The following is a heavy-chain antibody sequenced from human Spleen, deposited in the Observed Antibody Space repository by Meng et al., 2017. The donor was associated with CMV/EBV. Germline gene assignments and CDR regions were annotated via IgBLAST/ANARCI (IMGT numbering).Heavy chain of an antibody. CDR3: ARGALWGRYYFDY. CDR2: ITGNGATI. Sequence: GGSLRLSCAASGFTFSAYNINWVRQAPGKGLQWLSYITGNGATIHYEDSVKGRFTVSRDNAKNTLYLQMDSLRAEDTAVYYCARGALWGRYYFDYWGQGTLVTVSS. D-gene: IGHD7-27*01. V-gene: IGHV3-48*04. CDR1: GFTFSAYN. J-gene: IGHJ4*02.